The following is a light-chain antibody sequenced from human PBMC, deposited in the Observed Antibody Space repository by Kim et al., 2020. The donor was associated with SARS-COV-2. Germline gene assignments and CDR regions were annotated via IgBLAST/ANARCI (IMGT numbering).Light chain of an antibody. V-gene: IGLV3-19*01. CDR2: GKN. Sequence: ALGQTVRITCQGESLKSYYASWYQQKPGQAPVLVSYGKNNRPSGIPDRFSGSSSGNTASLTITGAQAEDEADYFCNSRDSSGNHWVFGGGTQLTVL. J-gene: IGLJ3*02. CDR3: NSRDSSGNHWV. CDR1: SLKSYY.